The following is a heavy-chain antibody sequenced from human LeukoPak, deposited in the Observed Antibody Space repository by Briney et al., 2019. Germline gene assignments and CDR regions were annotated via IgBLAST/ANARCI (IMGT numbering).Heavy chain of an antibody. D-gene: IGHD6-19*01. CDR1: GGSFSGYS. J-gene: IGHJ4*02. CDR3: ARVSRWFLAVAGYADF. V-gene: IGHV4-34*01. Sequence: PSETLSLTCAFSGGSFSGYSWSWIRQTPGRGLEWIGETNHRGSTNYNPSLKSRVTISVDASKSQFYLKPSSVTAADTAVYYCARVSRWFLAVAGYADFWGQGTQVTVSS. CDR2: TNHRGST.